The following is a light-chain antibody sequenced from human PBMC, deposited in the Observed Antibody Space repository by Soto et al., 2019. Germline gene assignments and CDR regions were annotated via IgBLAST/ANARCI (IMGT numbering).Light chain of an antibody. Sequence: ERATLSCRTRQSVNSNYLAWYQQKPGQAPRLLIYDASNRAAGIPARFSGSRPGTDFTLTIRTLEPEDFAIYYCQQRQYWPPITFGQGTRLEIK. CDR2: DAS. CDR1: QSVNSNY. V-gene: IGKV3-11*01. CDR3: QQRQYWPPIT. J-gene: IGKJ5*01.